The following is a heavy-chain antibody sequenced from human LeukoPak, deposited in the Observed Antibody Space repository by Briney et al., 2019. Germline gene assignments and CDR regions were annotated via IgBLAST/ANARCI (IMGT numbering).Heavy chain of an antibody. CDR1: GFTFSSYA. CDR2: ISGSGGST. V-gene: IGHV3-23*01. Sequence: GGSLRLSCAASGFTFSSYAMSWVRQAPGKGLEWVSAISGSGGSTYYADSVKGRFTISRDNSKNTLYLQMNSLRAEDTAVYYCAKDLGSGSYYPSEYFQHWGQGILVTVSS. D-gene: IGHD1-26*01. J-gene: IGHJ1*01. CDR3: AKDLGSGSYYPSEYFQH.